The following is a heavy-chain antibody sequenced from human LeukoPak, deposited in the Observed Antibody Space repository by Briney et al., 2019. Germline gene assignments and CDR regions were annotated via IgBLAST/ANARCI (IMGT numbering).Heavy chain of an antibody. V-gene: IGHV3-30*18. J-gene: IGHJ4*02. CDR1: GFTFSSYG. CDR3: AKVRFGELLRGYFDY. D-gene: IGHD3-10*01. CDR2: ISYDGSNK. Sequence: PGGSLRLSCAASGFTFSSYGMHCVRQAPGKGLEWVAVISYDGSNKYYADSVKGRFTISRDNSKNTLYLQMNSLRAEDTAVYYCAKVRFGELLRGYFDYWGQGTLVTVSS.